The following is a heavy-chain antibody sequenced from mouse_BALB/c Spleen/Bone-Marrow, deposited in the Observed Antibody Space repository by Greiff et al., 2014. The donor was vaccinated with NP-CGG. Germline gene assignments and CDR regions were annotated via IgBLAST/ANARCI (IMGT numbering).Heavy chain of an antibody. CDR3: ANYDYGWYFDV. V-gene: IGHV14-3*02. Sequence: EVKVEESGAELVKPGASVKLSCTASGFNIKDTYMHWVKQRPEQGLEWIGRIDPANGNTKYDPKFQGKATITADTSSNTAYLQLSSPTSEDTAVYYCANYDYGWYFDVWGAGTTVTVSS. CDR2: IDPANGNT. J-gene: IGHJ1*01. CDR1: GFNIKDTY. D-gene: IGHD2-4*01.